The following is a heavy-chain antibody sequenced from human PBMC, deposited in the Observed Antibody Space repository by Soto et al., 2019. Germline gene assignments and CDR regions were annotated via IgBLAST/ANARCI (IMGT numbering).Heavy chain of an antibody. CDR1: GGSISSGGYY. D-gene: IGHD1-7*01. Sequence: TLSLTCTVSGGSISSGGYYWSWIRQHPGKGLEWIGYIYYSGSTYYNPSLKSRVTISVDTSKNQFSLKLSSVTAADTAVYYCARHGITGTKNYYYMDVWGKGTTVTVSS. CDR3: ARHGITGTKNYYYMDV. J-gene: IGHJ6*03. CDR2: IYYSGST. V-gene: IGHV4-31*03.